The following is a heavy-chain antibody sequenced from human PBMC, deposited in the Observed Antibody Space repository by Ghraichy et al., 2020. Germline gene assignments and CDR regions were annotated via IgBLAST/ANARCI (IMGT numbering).Heavy chain of an antibody. V-gene: IGHV3-15*01. Sequence: ETLSLTCVASGFTFKTAWMSWVRQAPGKGLEWIGRIRSRSDGGTIDYAAPVQGRFTISRDDSKNTVYLEMNSLRTEDTAIYYCNRAIRINYYYYYVVDVWGQGTTVTVSS. CDR3: NRAIRINYYYYYVVDV. J-gene: IGHJ6*02. CDR2: IRSRSDGGTI. CDR1: GFTFKTAW.